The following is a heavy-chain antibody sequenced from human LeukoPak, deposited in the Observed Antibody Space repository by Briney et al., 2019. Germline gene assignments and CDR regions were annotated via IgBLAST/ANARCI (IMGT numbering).Heavy chain of an antibody. V-gene: IGHV4-39*07. CDR2: IYYSGST. J-gene: IGHJ5*02. Sequence: KPSETLSLTCTVSGGSISSSSYYWGWIRQPPGKGLEWIGSIYYSGSTYYNPSLKSRVTISVDTSKNQFSLKLSSVTAADTAVYYCASESVFGVVIIRSDPWGQGTLVTVSS. CDR1: GGSISSSSYY. D-gene: IGHD3-3*01. CDR3: ASESVFGVVIIRSDP.